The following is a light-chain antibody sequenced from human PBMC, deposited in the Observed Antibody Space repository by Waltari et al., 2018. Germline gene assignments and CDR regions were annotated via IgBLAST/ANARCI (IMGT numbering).Light chain of an antibody. Sequence: EIVLMQSPGTLSLSPGERATLSCRASQSLSSSYLAWYQQKLGQAPRLLIHGASSRANGIPDRFSGSGSGTDFTLTISRLEPEDFAVYYCQQYGSSPRTFGQGTKVEIK. J-gene: IGKJ1*01. V-gene: IGKV3-20*01. CDR2: GAS. CDR3: QQYGSSPRT. CDR1: QSLSSSY.